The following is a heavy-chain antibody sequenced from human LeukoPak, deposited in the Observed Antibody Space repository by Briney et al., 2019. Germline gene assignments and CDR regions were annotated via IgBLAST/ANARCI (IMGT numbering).Heavy chain of an antibody. CDR3: AKDLAAAGNSDY. V-gene: IGHV3-33*06. J-gene: IGHJ4*02. Sequence: PGGSLRLSCAASGFTFSTFWMHWVRQAPGKGLEWVAVIWYDGSNKYYADSVKGRFTISRDNSKNTLYLQMNSLRAEDTAVYYCAKDLAAAGNSDYWGQGTLVTVSS. CDR1: GFTFSTFW. CDR2: IWYDGSNK. D-gene: IGHD6-13*01.